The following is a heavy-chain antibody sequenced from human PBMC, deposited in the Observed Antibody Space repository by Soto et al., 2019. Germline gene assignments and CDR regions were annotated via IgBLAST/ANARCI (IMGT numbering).Heavy chain of an antibody. J-gene: IGHJ4*02. CDR3: AGGGSRVLVYYFDY. CDR1: GFTFSSCA. Sequence: LRLSCAASGFTFSSCAMSWVRQAPGKGLEWIGSIYYSGSTYYNPSLKSRVTISVDTSKNQFSLKLSSVTAADTAVYYCAGGGSRVLVYYFDYWGQGTLVTVSS. V-gene: IGHV4-30-2*03. CDR2: IYYSGST. D-gene: IGHD2-8*01.